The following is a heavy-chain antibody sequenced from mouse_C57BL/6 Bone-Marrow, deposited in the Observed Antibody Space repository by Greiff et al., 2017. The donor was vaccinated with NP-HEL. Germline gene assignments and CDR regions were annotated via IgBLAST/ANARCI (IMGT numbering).Heavy chain of an antibody. J-gene: IGHJ4*01. V-gene: IGHV1-82*01. CDR1: GYAFSSSW. Sequence: QVQLQQSGPELVKPGASVKISCKASGYAFSSSWMNWVKQRPGKGLEWIGRIYPGDGDTNYNGKFKGKATLTADKSSSTAYMQLSSLTSEDSAVYFCARGQLRDAYYAMDYWGQGTSVTVSS. D-gene: IGHD3-2*02. CDR2: IYPGDGDT. CDR3: ARGQLRDAYYAMDY.